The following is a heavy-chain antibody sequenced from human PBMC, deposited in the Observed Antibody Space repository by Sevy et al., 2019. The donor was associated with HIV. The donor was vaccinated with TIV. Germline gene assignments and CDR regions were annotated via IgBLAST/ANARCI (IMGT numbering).Heavy chain of an antibody. CDR3: ARDFPVGTTSTFDY. V-gene: IGHV3-21*01. Sequence: GGSMRLSCAASGFTFSNYNMNWVRQAPGKGLEWVSSITGSSNYIYYAGSLKGRFTASRDNAKNSLYLQMNSLRAEDTAVYYCARDFPVGTTSTFDYWGQGTLVTVSS. CDR1: GFTFSNYN. CDR2: ITGSSNYI. D-gene: IGHD1-26*01. J-gene: IGHJ4*02.